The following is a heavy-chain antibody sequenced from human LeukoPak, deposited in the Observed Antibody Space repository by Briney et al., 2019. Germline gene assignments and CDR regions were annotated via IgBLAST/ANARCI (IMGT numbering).Heavy chain of an antibody. J-gene: IGHJ4*02. CDR1: DGSISSYY. CDR2: IYTSGSN. Sequence: SETRSLTCTVSDGSISSYYWSWIRQPAGKGLEWIGRIYTSGSNNYNPSLKSRVTMSVDTSKNQFSLKLSSVTAADTAVYYCARTRYVAGGLTGVGYYFDYWGQGTLVTVSS. D-gene: IGHD6-19*01. V-gene: IGHV4-4*07. CDR3: ARTRYVAGGLTGVGYYFDY.